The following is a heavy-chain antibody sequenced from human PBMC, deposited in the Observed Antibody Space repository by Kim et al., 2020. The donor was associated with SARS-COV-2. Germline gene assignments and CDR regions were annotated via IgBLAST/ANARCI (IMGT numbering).Heavy chain of an antibody. CDR1: GYTFTSYA. CDR3: ARDPSYYDSSGYYAIYYYYGMDV. J-gene: IGHJ6*02. V-gene: IGHV1-3*01. Sequence: ASVKVSCKASGYTFTSYAMHWVRQAPGQRLEWMGWINAGNGNTKYSQKFQGRVTITRDTSASTAYMELSSLRSEDTAVYYCARDPSYYDSSGYYAIYYYYGMDVWGQGTTVTVSS. CDR2: INAGNGNT. D-gene: IGHD3-22*01.